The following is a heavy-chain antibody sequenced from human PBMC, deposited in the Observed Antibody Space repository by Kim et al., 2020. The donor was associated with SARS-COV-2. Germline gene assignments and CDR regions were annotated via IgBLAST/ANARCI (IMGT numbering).Heavy chain of an antibody. CDR3: ARGLGGGY. CDR2: IKEDGSEK. D-gene: IGHD3-16*01. V-gene: IGHV3-7*03. CDR1: GFTFSNYW. J-gene: IGHJ4*02. Sequence: GGSLRLSCAASGFTFSNYWMSWVRQAPGKGLEWVANIKEDGSEKNYVDFVKGRFTISRDNAKNSLYLQMNSLRAEDTAVYYCARGLGGGYWGQGTLVTVSS.